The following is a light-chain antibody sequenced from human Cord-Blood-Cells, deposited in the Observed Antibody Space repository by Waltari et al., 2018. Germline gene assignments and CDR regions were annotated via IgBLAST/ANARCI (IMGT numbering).Light chain of an antibody. J-gene: IGLJ3*02. CDR1: VLAKKKY. CDR3: YSAADNAWV. V-gene: IGLV3-27*01. Sequence: SYELTQPSSVSVSPGQTARITCSGDVLAKKKYARWFQQKPGPAPVLVIYKDSERPSGIPERFSGSSSGTTVTLTISGAQVEDEADYYCYSAADNAWVFGGGTKLTVL. CDR2: KDS.